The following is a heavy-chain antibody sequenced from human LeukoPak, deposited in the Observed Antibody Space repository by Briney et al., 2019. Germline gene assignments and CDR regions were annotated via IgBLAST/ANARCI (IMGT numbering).Heavy chain of an antibody. Sequence: GGSLRLSCAASGFTVSSNYMSWVRQAPGKGLEWVSYISGSSSTIYYADSMKGRFTISRDNAKNSLYLQMNSLRAEDTSVYYCARELHIAAAGDFDYWGQGTLVTVSS. D-gene: IGHD6-13*01. V-gene: IGHV3-48*01. CDR2: ISGSSSTI. J-gene: IGHJ4*02. CDR1: GFTVSSNY. CDR3: ARELHIAAAGDFDY.